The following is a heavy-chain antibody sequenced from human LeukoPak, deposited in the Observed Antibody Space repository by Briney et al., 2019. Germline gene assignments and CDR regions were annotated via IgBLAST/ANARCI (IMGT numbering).Heavy chain of an antibody. Sequence: SETLSLTCTVSGGSISGGDFYWTWIRQHPGKGLEWIGYIYYSGSTYYNPSLKSRLIISVDTSKNQFSLRLTSVTAADTSVYYCARDREWLRFMGIDAWGQGTLVTASS. CDR3: ARDREWLRFMGIDA. V-gene: IGHV4-31*03. J-gene: IGHJ5*02. D-gene: IGHD5-12*01. CDR2: IYYSGST. CDR1: GGSISGGDFY.